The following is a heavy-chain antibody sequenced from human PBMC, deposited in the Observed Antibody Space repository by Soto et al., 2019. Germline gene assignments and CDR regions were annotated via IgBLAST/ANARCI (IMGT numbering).Heavy chain of an antibody. V-gene: IGHV1-69*06. CDR2: IIPIFGTA. J-gene: IGHJ6*02. CDR1: GGTFSSYA. Sequence: GASVKVSCKASGGTFSSYAISWVRQAPGQRLEWMGGIIPIFGTANYAQKFQGRVTITADKSTSTAYMELSSLRSEDTAVYYCAVPSGVPAAIRTPGHYYGMDVWGQGTTVTVSS. CDR3: AVPSGVPAAIRTPGHYYGMDV. D-gene: IGHD2-2*02.